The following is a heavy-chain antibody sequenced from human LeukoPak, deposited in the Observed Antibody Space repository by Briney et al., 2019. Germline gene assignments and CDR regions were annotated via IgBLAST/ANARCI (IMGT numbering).Heavy chain of an antibody. CDR3: ARPHCGGGSCYLDY. CDR1: GFNFSNYA. J-gene: IGHJ4*02. V-gene: IGHV3-23*01. CDR2: ISGSGGST. D-gene: IGHD2-15*01. Sequence: GGSLRLSCAASGFNFSNYAMSWVRQAPGKGLEWVSAISGSGGSTYYADSVKGRFTISRDNSKNTLYLQMNNLRVEDAAVYYCARPHCGGGSCYLDYWGQGTLVTVSS.